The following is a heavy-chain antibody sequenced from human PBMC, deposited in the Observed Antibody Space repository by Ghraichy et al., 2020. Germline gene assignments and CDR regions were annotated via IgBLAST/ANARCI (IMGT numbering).Heavy chain of an antibody. V-gene: IGHV4-59*08. CDR1: GGSISSYY. J-gene: IGHJ3*02. CDR2: IYYSGST. D-gene: IGHD2-2*02. Sequence: SETLSLTCTVSGGSISSYYWSWIRQPPGKGLEWIGYIYYSGSTNYNPSLKSRVTISVDTSKNQFSLKLSSVTAADTAVYYCARRRLGYCSSTSCYTGGFAFDIWGQGTMVTVSS. CDR3: ARRRLGYCSSTSCYTGGFAFDI.